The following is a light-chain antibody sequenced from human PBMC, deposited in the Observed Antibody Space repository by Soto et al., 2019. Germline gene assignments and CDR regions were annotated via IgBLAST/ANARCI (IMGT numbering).Light chain of an antibody. V-gene: IGLV2-8*01. J-gene: IGLJ2*01. Sequence: QSALTQPPSASGSPGQSVTISCTGTGSDIGGNNFVSWYQHHPGKAPKLMLYDVIKRPSGVPARFSGSKSGNTASLTVSGLQAEDEADYYCSSYGGSNNFVVFGGGTKLTVL. CDR2: DVI. CDR1: GSDIGGNNF. CDR3: SSYGGSNNFVV.